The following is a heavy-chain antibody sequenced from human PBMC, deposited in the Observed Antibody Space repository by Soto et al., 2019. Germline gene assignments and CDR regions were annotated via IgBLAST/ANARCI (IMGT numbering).Heavy chain of an antibody. CDR3: AKAVDIVATTSIYFDY. V-gene: IGHV3-23*01. CDR2: ISGSGGST. Sequence: PGGSLRLSCAASGFTFSSYAMSWVRQAPGKGLEWVSAISGSGGSTYYADSVKGRFTISRDNSKTTLYLQMNSLRAEDTAVYYCAKAVDIVATTSIYFDYWGQGTLVTVSS. J-gene: IGHJ4*02. D-gene: IGHD5-12*01. CDR1: GFTFSSYA.